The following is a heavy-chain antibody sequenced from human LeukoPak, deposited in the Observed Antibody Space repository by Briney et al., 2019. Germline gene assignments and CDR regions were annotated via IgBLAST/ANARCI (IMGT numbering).Heavy chain of an antibody. D-gene: IGHD5-12*01. Sequence: GESLQISCKGSGSRFTSYWISWVRQLPGKGLEWMRRIDPSDSYTNYSPSFQGHVTISADKSISTAYLQWSSLKASDTAMYYCARHRYSGYDEGALYYFDYWGQGTLVTVSS. CDR1: GSRFTSYW. V-gene: IGHV5-10-1*01. J-gene: IGHJ4*02. CDR3: ARHRYSGYDEGALYYFDY. CDR2: IDPSDSYT.